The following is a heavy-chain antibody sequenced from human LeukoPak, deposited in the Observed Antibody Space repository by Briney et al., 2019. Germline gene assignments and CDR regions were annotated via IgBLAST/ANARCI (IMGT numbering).Heavy chain of an antibody. Sequence: GGSLRLSCAASGFTFSPYWVSWVRQAPGKGLEWVASIKPDGSGKYYVDSVKGRFTISRDNAKNALYLQLNSLGAEDTAVYFCVRLGDSSGYYDYWGQGTMVTVSS. CDR3: VRLGDSSGYYDY. D-gene: IGHD3-22*01. CDR2: IKPDGSGK. CDR1: GFTFSPYW. J-gene: IGHJ4*02. V-gene: IGHV3-7*01.